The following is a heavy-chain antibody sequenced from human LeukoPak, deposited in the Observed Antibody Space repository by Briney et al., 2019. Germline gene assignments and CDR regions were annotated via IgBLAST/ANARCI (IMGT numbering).Heavy chain of an antibody. CDR1: GFTFSSYW. Sequence: GGSLRLSCAASGFTFSSYWMNWVRQAPGKGLEWVANINQAGSEKYYVDSVKGRFTISRDNAKNSLYLQMNSLRAEDTAVYYCARDHTEPGVIFDYWGQGTLATVSS. D-gene: IGHD1-14*01. J-gene: IGHJ4*02. CDR3: ARDHTEPGVIFDY. V-gene: IGHV3-7*05. CDR2: INQAGSEK.